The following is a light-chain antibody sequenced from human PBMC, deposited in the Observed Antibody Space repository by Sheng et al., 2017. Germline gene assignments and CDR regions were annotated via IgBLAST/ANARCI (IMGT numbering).Light chain of an antibody. J-gene: IGKJ1*01. V-gene: IGKV3-11*01. Sequence: EIVMTQSPATLSVSPGERASLSCRASQIVSSYLAWYQQKPGQAPRLLIYDASNRATGIPARFSGSGSGTDFTLTISSLEPEDFAVYYCQQYVSSSTFGQGTKVEIK. CDR2: DAS. CDR1: QIVSSY. CDR3: QQYVSSST.